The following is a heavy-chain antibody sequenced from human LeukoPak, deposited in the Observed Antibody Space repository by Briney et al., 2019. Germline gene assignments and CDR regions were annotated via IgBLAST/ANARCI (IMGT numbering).Heavy chain of an antibody. Sequence: ASVKASCKASGGTFSSYAISWVRQAPGQGLEWMGRIIPIFGTANYAQKFQGRVTITTDESTSTAYMELSSLRSEDTTVYYCARDPIDDILTGYFPSEGFDYWGQGTLVTVSS. CDR1: GGTFSSYA. D-gene: IGHD3-9*01. V-gene: IGHV1-69*05. CDR2: IIPIFGTA. CDR3: ARDPIDDILTGYFPSEGFDY. J-gene: IGHJ4*02.